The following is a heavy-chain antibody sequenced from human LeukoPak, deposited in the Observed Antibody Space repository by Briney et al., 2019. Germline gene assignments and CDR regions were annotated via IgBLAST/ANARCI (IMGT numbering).Heavy chain of an antibody. CDR2: IKQDGSEK. J-gene: IGHJ4*02. V-gene: IGHV3-7*01. Sequence: PGGSLRLSCAASGFTFSRFWMSWVRQAPGKGLEWVANIKQDGSEKYYVDSVKGRFTISRDNAKNSLYLQMNSLRAEDTAVYYCARWTREYYDSSGYNYWGQGTLVTVSS. CDR1: GFTFSRFW. D-gene: IGHD3-22*01. CDR3: ARWTREYYDSSGYNY.